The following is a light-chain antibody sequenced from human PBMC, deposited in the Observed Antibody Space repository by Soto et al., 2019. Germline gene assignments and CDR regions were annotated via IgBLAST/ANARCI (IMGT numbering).Light chain of an antibody. V-gene: IGLV4-69*01. Sequence: QPVLTQSPSASASLGASVKLTCTLSSGHSSYAIAWHQQQPEKGPRYLMKLNSDGSHSKGDGIPDRFSGSSSGAERYLTISSLQSEDEADDYCQTRGTGYVFGTGTKVTVL. CDR2: LNSDGSH. J-gene: IGLJ1*01. CDR3: QTRGTGYV. CDR1: SGHSSYA.